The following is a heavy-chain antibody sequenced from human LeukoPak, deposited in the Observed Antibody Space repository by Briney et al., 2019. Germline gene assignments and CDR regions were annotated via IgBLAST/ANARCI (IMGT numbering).Heavy chain of an antibody. CDR1: GFTVSSKY. CDR2: IYSGGST. D-gene: IGHD3-9*01. V-gene: IGHV3-66*01. J-gene: IGHJ4*02. Sequence: GGSLRLSCAASGFTVSSKYMSWVRQAPGKGLEWVSVIYSGGSTYYADSVKGRFTISRDNSKNTLYLQMNSLRAEDTAVYYCAKNDILTGYYPTFDWWGQGTLVTVSS. CDR3: AKNDILTGYYPTFDW.